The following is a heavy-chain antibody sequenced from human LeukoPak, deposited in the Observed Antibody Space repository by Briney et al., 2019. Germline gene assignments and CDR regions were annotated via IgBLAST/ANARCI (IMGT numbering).Heavy chain of an antibody. Sequence: HPGGSLRLSCAASGFTFSSYAMSWVRQAPGKGLEWVAVISYDGSNKYYADSVKGRFTISRDNSKNTLYLQMNSLRAEDTAVYYCAKDRHFDYWGQGTLVTVSS. J-gene: IGHJ4*02. CDR3: AKDRHFDY. CDR1: GFTFSSYA. CDR2: ISYDGSNK. V-gene: IGHV3-30*18.